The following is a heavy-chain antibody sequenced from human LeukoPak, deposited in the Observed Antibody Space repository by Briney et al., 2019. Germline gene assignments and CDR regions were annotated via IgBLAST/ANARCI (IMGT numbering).Heavy chain of an antibody. D-gene: IGHD1-14*01. V-gene: IGHV1-8*01. CDR3: VRVPPGTTIYAY. CDR2: MNPNNSDI. CDR1: GYTFTSYH. J-gene: IGHJ4*02. Sequence: ASVKVSCKASGYTFTSYHINWVRQATGQGLEWVGWMNPNNSDIGYAQKFQGRVTMTRNTSIGTAYMELSSLRSGDTAIYYCVRVPPGTTIYAYWGQGTLVTVSS.